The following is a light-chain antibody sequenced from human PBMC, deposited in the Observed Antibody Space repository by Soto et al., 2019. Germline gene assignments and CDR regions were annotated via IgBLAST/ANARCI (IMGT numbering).Light chain of an antibody. CDR2: AAS. CDR1: QGISSY. CDR3: QQLNSYPTIT. Sequence: DIQLTQSPSFLSASVGDRVTITCRASQGISSYLAWYQQKPGKAPKLLIYAASTLQSGVPSRFSGSGSGTEFTLTISSLRPEDFATYYSQQLNSYPTITFGQGTRLEIK. V-gene: IGKV1-9*01. J-gene: IGKJ5*01.